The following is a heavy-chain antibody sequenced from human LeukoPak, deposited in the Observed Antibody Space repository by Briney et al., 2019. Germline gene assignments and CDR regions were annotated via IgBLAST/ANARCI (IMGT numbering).Heavy chain of an antibody. CDR3: ARDGALLVVKGYFDY. V-gene: IGHV1-46*01. J-gene: IGHJ4*02. CDR1: GYTFTSYY. CDR2: INPSGGST. D-gene: IGHD2-15*01. Sequence: ASVKVSCKASGYTFTSYYMHWVRQAPGQGLEWMGIINPSGGSTSYAQKFQGRVTMTRDMSTSTVYMELSSLRSEDTAVYYCARDGALLVVKGYFDYWGQGTLVTVSS.